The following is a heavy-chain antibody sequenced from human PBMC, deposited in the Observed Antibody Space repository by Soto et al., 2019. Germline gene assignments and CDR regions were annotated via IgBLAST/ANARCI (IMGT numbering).Heavy chain of an antibody. D-gene: IGHD3-10*01. CDR2: ISYDGSNK. CDR1: GFTFSSYA. CDR3: ARDLRTDTIGDAFDI. J-gene: IGHJ3*02. V-gene: IGHV3-30-3*01. Sequence: SGGSLRLSCAASGFTFSSYAMHWVRQAPGKGLEWVAVISYDGSNKYYADSVKGRFTISRDNSKNTLYLQMNSLRAEDTAVYYCARDLRTDTIGDAFDIWGQGTMVTVSS.